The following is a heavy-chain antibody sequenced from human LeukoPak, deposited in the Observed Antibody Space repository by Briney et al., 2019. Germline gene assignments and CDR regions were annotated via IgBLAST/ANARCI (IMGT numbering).Heavy chain of an antibody. Sequence: SETLSLTCAVYGGSFSGYYWNWIRQPPGKGLEWFGEIYHSGSTNYNPSLKSRVTISVDTPKNQFSLKLSSVTAADTAVYYCARGRPGGGELPRPHAFDIWGQGTMVTVSS. J-gene: IGHJ3*02. V-gene: IGHV4-34*01. D-gene: IGHD2-21*01. CDR3: ARGRPGGGELPRPHAFDI. CDR1: GGSFSGYY. CDR2: IYHSGST.